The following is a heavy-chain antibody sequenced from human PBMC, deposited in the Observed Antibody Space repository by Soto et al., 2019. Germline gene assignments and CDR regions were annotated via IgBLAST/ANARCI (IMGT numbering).Heavy chain of an antibody. CDR1: GGSFSGFF. J-gene: IGHJ4*02. V-gene: IGHV4-34*01. Sequence: SETLSLTCAVSGGSFSGFFWGWIRQPPGKGLEWIGEVNHGGSTKYNPSLKSRVTISSDTSKNHFSLTLRSVTAADTAVYYCARAAVAAGGPFDKWGQGALVTVSS. CDR2: VNHGGST. D-gene: IGHD2-15*01. CDR3: ARAAVAAGGPFDK.